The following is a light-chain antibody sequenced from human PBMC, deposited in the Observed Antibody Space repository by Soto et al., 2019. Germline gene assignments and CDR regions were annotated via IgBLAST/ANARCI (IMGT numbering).Light chain of an antibody. Sequence: DIQLTQSPSTLSGSVGDRVTITCRASQTISSCLAWYQQKPGKDPKLLIYKASILKSGVPSRFSGSGSGTEFTLTISSLQPDDFATYYCQHYNNYPDTFGQGTKVELK. CDR1: QTISSC. V-gene: IGKV1-5*03. CDR2: KAS. J-gene: IGKJ1*01. CDR3: QHYNNYPDT.